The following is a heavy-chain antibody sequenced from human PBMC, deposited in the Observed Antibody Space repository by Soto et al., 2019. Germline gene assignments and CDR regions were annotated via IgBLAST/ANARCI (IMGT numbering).Heavy chain of an antibody. CDR2: IYHSGST. Sequence: PSETLSLTCAVSGYSISSGYYWAWIRQPPGKGLEWIGYIYHSGSTYYNPSLKSRVTISVDTSKNQFSLKLSSVTAADTAVYYCARDGHGSGSFYDLFDYWGQGTLVSVSS. CDR1: GYSISSGYY. CDR3: ARDGHGSGSFYDLFDY. D-gene: IGHD3-10*01. J-gene: IGHJ4*02. V-gene: IGHV4-38-2*02.